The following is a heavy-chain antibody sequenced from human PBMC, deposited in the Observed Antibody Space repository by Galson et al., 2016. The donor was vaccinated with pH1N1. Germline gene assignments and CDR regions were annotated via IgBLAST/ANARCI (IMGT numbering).Heavy chain of an antibody. V-gene: IGHV3-23*01. CDR1: GFTFSSYA. Sequence: SLRLSCAASGFTFSSYAMAWVRQAPGKGLECVSTITGSGGGTYYADSVKGRVTFSRDNSKNTRYLQMNSLGAEDTAVYYCAKASTVTANGRTYFDYWGQGVRVIVSS. CDR3: AKASTVTANGRTYFDY. CDR2: ITGSGGGT. J-gene: IGHJ4*02. D-gene: IGHD4-11*01.